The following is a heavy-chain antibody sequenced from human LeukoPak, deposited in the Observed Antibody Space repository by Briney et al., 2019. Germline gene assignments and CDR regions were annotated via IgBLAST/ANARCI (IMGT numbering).Heavy chain of an antibody. CDR2: INHSGST. D-gene: IGHD6-19*01. V-gene: IGHV4-34*01. CDR1: GGSFSGYY. CDR3: AREYSSGRTPSVYDY. Sequence: SETLSLTCAVYGGSFSGYYWSWIRQPPGKGLEWIGEINHSGSTNYNPSLKSRVTISVDTSKNQFSLKLSSVTAADTAVYYCAREYSSGRTPSVYDYWGQGTLVTVSS. J-gene: IGHJ4*02.